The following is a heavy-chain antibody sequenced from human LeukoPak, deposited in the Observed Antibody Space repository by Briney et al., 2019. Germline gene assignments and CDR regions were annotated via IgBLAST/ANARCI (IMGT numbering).Heavy chain of an antibody. CDR3: ARDTHPYGDNWFDP. J-gene: IGHJ5*02. CDR1: GGTFSSYA. Sequence: SVKVSCKASGGTFSSYAISWVRQAPGQGLEWMGRIIPILGIANYAQKFQGRVTITADKSTSTAYMELSSLRSEDTAVYYCARDTHPYGDNWFDPWGQGALVSVSS. CDR2: IIPILGIA. V-gene: IGHV1-69*04. D-gene: IGHD4-17*01.